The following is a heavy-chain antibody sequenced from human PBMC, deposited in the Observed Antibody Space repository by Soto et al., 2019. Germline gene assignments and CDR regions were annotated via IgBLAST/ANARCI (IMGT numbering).Heavy chain of an antibody. D-gene: IGHD6-25*01. V-gene: IGHV5-51*01. Sequence: GESLKISCQASGYTFTNYWIGWVRQMPGRGLEWMGVIYPGDSDTTYSPSFQGQVTISADKSIDTAYLQWTSLKASDTAMYYCARQQRSLFGKPLGNFDYWGQGILVTVSS. CDR3: ARQQRSLFGKPLGNFDY. J-gene: IGHJ4*02. CDR1: GYTFTNYW. CDR2: IYPGDSDT.